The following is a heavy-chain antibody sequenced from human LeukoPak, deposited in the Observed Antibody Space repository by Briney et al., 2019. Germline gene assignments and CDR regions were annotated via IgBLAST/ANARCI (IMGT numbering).Heavy chain of an antibody. V-gene: IGHV3-23*01. CDR2: ISGSGGST. J-gene: IGHJ4*02. D-gene: IGHD6-19*01. Sequence: PGGSLRLSCAASGFTFSSYAMSWVRQAPGKGLEWVSTISGSGGSTNYADSVKGRFTISRDNSKNTLYLQMNSLRAEDTAVYCCAKELSSGYYGYYFDYWGQGTLVTVSS. CDR1: GFTFSSYA. CDR3: AKELSSGYYGYYFDY.